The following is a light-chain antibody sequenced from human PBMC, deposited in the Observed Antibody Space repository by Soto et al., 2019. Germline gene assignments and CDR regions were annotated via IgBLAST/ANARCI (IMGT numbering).Light chain of an antibody. CDR2: DAS. J-gene: IGKJ2*01. CDR3: LQRSHWPPFT. CDR1: QSISTY. V-gene: IGKV3-11*01. Sequence: IVLTQSPATLSLSPGEIATLSCRASQSISTYLAWYQQKPGQAPRLLISDASNRATGNPARFSGSGSGTDFTLTISSLEPEDFAGYYCLQRSHWPPFTFGQGTKLEL.